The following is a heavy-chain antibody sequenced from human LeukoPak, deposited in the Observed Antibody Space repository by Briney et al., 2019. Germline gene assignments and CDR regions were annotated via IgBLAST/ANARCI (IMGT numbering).Heavy chain of an antibody. CDR3: ASGGRTGGDY. J-gene: IGHJ4*02. D-gene: IGHD1-14*01. V-gene: IGHV4-34*01. Sequence: SETLSLTRAVYGGSFSGYYWSWIRQPPVKGLEWTGEINHSGSTNYNPSLKSRVTISVDTSKNQFSLKLSSVTAADTAVYYCASGGRTGGDYWGQGTLVTVSS. CDR2: INHSGST. CDR1: GGSFSGYY.